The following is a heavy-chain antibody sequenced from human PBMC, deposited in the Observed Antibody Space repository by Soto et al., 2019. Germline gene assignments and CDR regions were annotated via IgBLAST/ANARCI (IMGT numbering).Heavy chain of an antibody. CDR2: TYYRSKWYN. J-gene: IGHJ4*02. D-gene: IGHD2-2*02. Sequence: SQTLSLTCAISGDSVSSNSAAWNWIRQSPSRGLEWLGRTYYRSKWYNDYAVSVKSRITINPDTSKNQFSLQLNSVTPEDTAVDYCARDDCSSTSCYTHFDYWGQGTLVTVSS. CDR1: GDSVSSNSAA. V-gene: IGHV6-1*01. CDR3: ARDDCSSTSCYTHFDY.